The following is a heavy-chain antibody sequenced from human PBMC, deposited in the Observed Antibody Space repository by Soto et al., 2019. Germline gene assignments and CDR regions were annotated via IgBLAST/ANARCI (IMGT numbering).Heavy chain of an antibody. J-gene: IGHJ4*02. D-gene: IGHD1-1*01. CDR2: ISSSGSTI. CDR3: ARWYTLYYFDY. V-gene: IGHV3-48*03. Sequence: GGSLRLSCAASGCTFSSYEMNWVRQAPGKGLEWVSYISSSGSTIYYADSVKGRFTISRDNAKNSLYLQMNSLRAEDTAVYYCARWYTLYYFDYWGQGTMVTVSS. CDR1: GCTFSSYE.